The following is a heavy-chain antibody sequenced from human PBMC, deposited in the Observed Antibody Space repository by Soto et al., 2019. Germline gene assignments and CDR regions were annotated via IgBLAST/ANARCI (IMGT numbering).Heavy chain of an antibody. CDR1: GGSISSYY. CDR3: ASARRFGGNYYYYMDV. V-gene: IGHV4-59*01. CDR2: IYYSGST. J-gene: IGHJ6*03. Sequence: QVQLQESGPGLVKPSETLSLTCTVSGGSISSYYWSWIRQPPGKGLEWIGNIYYSGSTNYNPSLKSRVTISVDTSKNQFSLKLSSVTAADTAVYYCASARRFGGNYYYYMDVWGKGTTVTVSS. D-gene: IGHD3-10*01.